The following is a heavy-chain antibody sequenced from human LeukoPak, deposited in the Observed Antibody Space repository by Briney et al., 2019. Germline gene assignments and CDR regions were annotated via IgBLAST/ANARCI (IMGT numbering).Heavy chain of an antibody. D-gene: IGHD3-10*01. Sequence: GGSLTLSCAASGFTFSYYYMSWIRQAPAKGLDWVSYISSSGSTIYYAGSVKGRLTISRDNAKNSLYLQMNSLRAEDTAVYYCARGARGSGDYWGQGTLVTVSS. V-gene: IGHV3-11*04. CDR3: ARGARGSGDY. J-gene: IGHJ4*02. CDR2: ISSSGSTI. CDR1: GFTFSYYY.